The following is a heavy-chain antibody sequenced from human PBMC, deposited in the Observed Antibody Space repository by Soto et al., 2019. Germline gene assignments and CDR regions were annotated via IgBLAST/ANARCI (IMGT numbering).Heavy chain of an antibody. V-gene: IGHV1-69*01. D-gene: IGHD1-26*01. Sequence: QVQLVQSGGEVKRPGSSVKVSCKASGGTFSTYAITWVRQAPGQGLEWMGGNIPMFGTANYAQKFRGRVTVTADESTSTAHMEPSSLRSEDTAVYYCARGWETVGTTTPFAYWGQGTLVTVSS. CDR3: ARGWETVGTTTPFAY. J-gene: IGHJ4*02. CDR2: NIPMFGTA. CDR1: GGTFSTYA.